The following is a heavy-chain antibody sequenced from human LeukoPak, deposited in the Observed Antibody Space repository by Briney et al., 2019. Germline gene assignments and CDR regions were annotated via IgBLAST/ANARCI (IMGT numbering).Heavy chain of an antibody. CDR1: GFSLTTREVG. CDR2: LYWTDDV. V-gene: IGHV2-5*01. Sequence: ESGPTLVKPTQTLTLTCTFSGFSLTTREVGVVWIRQPPGKALEWLAILYWTDDVYYNPSLESRLAVTKDTSKNQVVLTMTNVDPEDTATYYCAHRRDSQLVAVYWGQGTLVTVSS. D-gene: IGHD2-15*01. J-gene: IGHJ4*02. CDR3: AHRRDSQLVAVY.